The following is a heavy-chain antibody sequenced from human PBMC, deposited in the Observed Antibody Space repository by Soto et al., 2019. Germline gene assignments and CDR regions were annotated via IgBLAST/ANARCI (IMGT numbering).Heavy chain of an antibody. CDR3: ARGRKSIAGTGYYYYGMDV. J-gene: IGHJ6*02. CDR1: GYTFTGYY. CDR2: INPNSGGT. V-gene: IGHV1-2*04. Sequence: ASVKVSCKASGYTFTGYYMHWVRQAPGQGLEWMGWINPNSGGTNYAQKFQGWVTMTRDTSISTAYMELSRLRSDDTAVYYCARGRKSIAGTGYYYYGMDVWGQGTTVTRLL. D-gene: IGHD6-6*01.